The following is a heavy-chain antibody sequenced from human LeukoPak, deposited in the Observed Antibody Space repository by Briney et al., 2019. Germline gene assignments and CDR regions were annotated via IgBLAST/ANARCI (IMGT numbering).Heavy chain of an antibody. CDR1: GGSISSYY. Sequence: SETLSLTCTVSGGSISSYYWSWIRQPPGKGLEWIGYISYSGSTNYNPSLKSRVTMSVDTSKNQFSLKLSSVTAADTALYYCARGSGGSGSNFDYWGQGTLVTVSS. J-gene: IGHJ4*02. CDR2: ISYSGST. CDR3: ARGSGGSGSNFDY. D-gene: IGHD3-10*01. V-gene: IGHV4-59*01.